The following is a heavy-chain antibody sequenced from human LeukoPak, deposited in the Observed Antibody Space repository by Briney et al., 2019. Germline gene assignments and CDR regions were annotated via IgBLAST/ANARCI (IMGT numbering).Heavy chain of an antibody. CDR3: ARVVTSFYYYYMDV. CDR2: IIPIFGTA. J-gene: IGHJ6*03. V-gene: IGHV1-69*05. D-gene: IGHD4-11*01. Sequence: SVKVSCKASGGTFSSYAISWVRQAPGQGLEWMGGIIPIFGTANYAQKFQGRVTITTDESTSTDFMELSSLRAEDTAVYYCARVVTSFYYYYMDVWGKGTTVTVSS. CDR1: GGTFSSYA.